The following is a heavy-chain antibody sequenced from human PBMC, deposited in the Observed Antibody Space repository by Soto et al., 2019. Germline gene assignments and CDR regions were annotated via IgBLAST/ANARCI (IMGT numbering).Heavy chain of an antibody. V-gene: IGHV4-34*01. CDR2: INHSGST. Sequence: SETLSLTCAVYGGSFSGYYWSWIRQPPGKGLEWIGEINHSGSTNYNPSLKSRVTISVDTSKNQFSLKLSSVTAADTAVYYCASGRRRSSGWLQRPLDYWRQRTLVTVYS. D-gene: IGHD6-19*01. CDR1: GGSFSGYY. J-gene: IGHJ4*02. CDR3: ASGRRRSSGWLQRPLDY.